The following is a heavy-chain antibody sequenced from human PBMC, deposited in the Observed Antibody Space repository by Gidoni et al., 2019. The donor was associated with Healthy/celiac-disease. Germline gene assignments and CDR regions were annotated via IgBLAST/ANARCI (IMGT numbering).Heavy chain of an antibody. V-gene: IGHV3-74*01. CDR1: GFTFSSYW. Sequence: EVQLVEFGGGLVPPGGSLRLSCAASGFTFSSYWMHWVRQAPGKGLMWVSRINSDGSSTSYADSVKGRFTISRDNAKNTLYLRMNSLKAEDTAVYYCARAAYDSSGYDPWGQGTLVTVSS. D-gene: IGHD3-22*01. CDR2: INSDGSST. CDR3: ARAAYDSSGYDP. J-gene: IGHJ5*02.